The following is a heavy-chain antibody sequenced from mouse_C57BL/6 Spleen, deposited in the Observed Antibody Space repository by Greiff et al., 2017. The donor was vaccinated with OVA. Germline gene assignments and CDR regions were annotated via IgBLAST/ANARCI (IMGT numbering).Heavy chain of an antibody. Sequence: EVKLEESGGGLVQPGGSMKLSCVASGFTFSNYWMNWVRQSPEKGLEWVAQIRLKSDNYATHYAESVKGRFTISRDDSKSSVYLQMNNLRAEDTGIYYCTGGTGTSDYWGQGTTLTVSS. D-gene: IGHD4-1*01. J-gene: IGHJ2*01. CDR3: TGGTGTSDY. CDR2: IRLKSDNYAT. V-gene: IGHV6-3*01. CDR1: GFTFSNYW.